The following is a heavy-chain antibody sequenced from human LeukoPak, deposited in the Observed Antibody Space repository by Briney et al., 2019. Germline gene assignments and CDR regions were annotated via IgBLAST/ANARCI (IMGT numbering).Heavy chain of an antibody. CDR1: GFSFNEYW. CDR3: ARDFGAYPRRAFDL. V-gene: IGHV3-7*03. D-gene: IGHD4-17*01. J-gene: IGHJ3*01. CDR2: INQDGRGK. Sequence: GGSLRLSCAASGFSFNEYWMSWVRQAPGKGLEWVSNINQDGRGKVYVDSVKGRFTISRDNAKNSLFLQMNSLRAEDTAVYYCARDFGAYPRRAFDLWGRGTMVTVSS.